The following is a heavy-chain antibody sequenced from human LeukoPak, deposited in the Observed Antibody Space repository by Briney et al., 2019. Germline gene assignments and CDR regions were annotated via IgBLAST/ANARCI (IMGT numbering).Heavy chain of an antibody. V-gene: IGHV3-30*02. D-gene: IGHD3-22*01. J-gene: IGHJ4*02. CDR2: IRYDGSNK. CDR1: GFTFSSYG. Sequence: GGSLRLSCAASGFTFSSYGMHWVRQAPGKGLEWVAFIRYDGSNKYYADSVKGRFTISRDNSKNTLYLQMNSLRAEDTAVYYCAKDLFDYDSSGYYYFDYWGQGTLVTVSS. CDR3: AKDLFDYDSSGYYYFDY.